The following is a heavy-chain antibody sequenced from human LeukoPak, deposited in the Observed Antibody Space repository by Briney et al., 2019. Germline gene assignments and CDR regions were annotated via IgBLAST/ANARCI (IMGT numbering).Heavy chain of an antibody. CDR2: LYHSGST. V-gene: IGHV4-34*01. D-gene: IGHD1-26*01. J-gene: IGHJ4*02. Sequence: SETLSLTCAVYGGSFSGYYWSWIRQPPGKGLEWIGSLYHSGSTYYNPSLKSRVTTSVDTSKNRFSLKLTSVTAADTAVYYCARELHSGSYYFDYWGQGTLVTVSS. CDR1: GGSFSGYY. CDR3: ARELHSGSYYFDY.